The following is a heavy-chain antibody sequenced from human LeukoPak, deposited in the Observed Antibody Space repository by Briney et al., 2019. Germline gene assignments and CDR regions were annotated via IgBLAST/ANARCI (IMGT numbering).Heavy chain of an antibody. D-gene: IGHD3-22*01. CDR3: ARSLVNYYDSSGYYAGCGFDI. Sequence: SLKVSCKVSGDTLSELSMHWVRQAPGKGLEWMGGFDSANGEKTYAQNFQGRVTMTEDTSTDTAYVELKSLRSEDTAVYYCARSLVNYYDSSGYYAGCGFDIWGQGTMVTVSS. J-gene: IGHJ3*02. CDR1: GDTLSELS. CDR2: FDSANGEK. V-gene: IGHV1-24*01.